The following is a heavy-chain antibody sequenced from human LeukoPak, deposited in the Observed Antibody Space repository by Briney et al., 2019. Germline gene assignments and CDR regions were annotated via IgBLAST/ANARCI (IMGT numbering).Heavy chain of an antibody. J-gene: IGHJ4*02. CDR2: IRSKANSYAT. CDR3: TGCERIRCSLDSIDF. Sequence: PGGSLRLSCAASGFTFSDSAVHWARQASGKGLEWVGRIRSKANSYATAYAASVKGRFTISRDDSKNTAYLQMNSLKTEDTAVYYCTGCERIRCSLDSIDFWGQGTLVTVSS. CDR1: GFTFSDSA. V-gene: IGHV3-73*01. D-gene: IGHD3-3*01.